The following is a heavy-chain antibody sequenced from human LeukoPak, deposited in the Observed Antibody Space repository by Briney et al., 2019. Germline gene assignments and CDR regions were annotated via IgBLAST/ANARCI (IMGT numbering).Heavy chain of an antibody. J-gene: IGHJ4*02. CDR3: ARSQNVRQQLVQPSDY. V-gene: IGHV1-8*01. CDR1: GYTFTSYD. Sequence: ASVKVSCKASGYTFTSYDINWVRQATGQGLEWMGWMNPNSGNTGYAQKFQGRVTMTRNTSISTAYMELSSLRSEDTAVYYCARSQNVRQQLVQPSDYWGQGTLVTVSP. CDR2: MNPNSGNT. D-gene: IGHD6-13*01.